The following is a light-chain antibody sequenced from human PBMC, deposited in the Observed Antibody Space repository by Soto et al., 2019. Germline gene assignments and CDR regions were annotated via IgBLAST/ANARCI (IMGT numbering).Light chain of an antibody. V-gene: IGLV1-51*01. CDR3: GACDASLSAVV. Sequence: QSVLTQPPSVSAAPGQTVTISCSGSSSNIGNNYVSWYQQLPGTAPKLLIYDNNKRPAGIPDRFSGSKSGTSATLGITGLQTGDEADYYCGACDASLSAVVFGGGIKLTVL. J-gene: IGLJ2*01. CDR1: SSNIGNNY. CDR2: DNN.